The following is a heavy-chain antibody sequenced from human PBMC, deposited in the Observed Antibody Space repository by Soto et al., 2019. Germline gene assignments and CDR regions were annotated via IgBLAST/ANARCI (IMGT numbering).Heavy chain of an antibody. D-gene: IGHD3-3*01. J-gene: IGHJ4*02. CDR3: ARDQDFWSGYFSDY. CDR2: ISAYNGNT. V-gene: IGHV1-18*04. CDR1: GYTFTSYG. Sequence: PSVKVSCKASGYTFTSYGISWVRQAPGQGLEWMGWISAYNGNTNYAQKLQGRVTMTTDTSTSTAYMELRSLRSDDTAVYYCARDQDFWSGYFSDYWGQGTLVTVSS.